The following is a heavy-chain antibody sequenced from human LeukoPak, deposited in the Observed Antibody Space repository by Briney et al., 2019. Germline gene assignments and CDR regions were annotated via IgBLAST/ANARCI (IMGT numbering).Heavy chain of an antibody. CDR3: ARQRGGYFQH. V-gene: IGHV4-4*09. D-gene: IGHD3-10*01. Sequence: SETLSLTCTVSGGSISSYYWSWIRQPPGKGLEWIGYIYTSGSTNYNPSLKSRVTISADTSKNQFSLKLSSVTAADTAVYYCARQRGGYFQHWGQGTLVTVSP. CDR2: IYTSGST. J-gene: IGHJ1*01. CDR1: GGSISSYY.